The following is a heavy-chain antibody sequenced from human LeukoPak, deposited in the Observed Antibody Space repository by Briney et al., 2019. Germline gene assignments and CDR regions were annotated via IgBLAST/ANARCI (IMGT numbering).Heavy chain of an antibody. D-gene: IGHD3-3*01. Sequence: GESLKISCKGSGYSFTSYWIGWVRQMPGKGLEWMGIIYPGDSDTRYSPSFQGQVTISADKSISTAYLQWSSLKASDTAMYYCARIGRPYYDFWSGQEDWIDPWGQGTLVTVSS. J-gene: IGHJ5*02. V-gene: IGHV5-51*01. CDR3: ARIGRPYYDFWSGQEDWIDP. CDR2: IYPGDSDT. CDR1: GYSFTSYW.